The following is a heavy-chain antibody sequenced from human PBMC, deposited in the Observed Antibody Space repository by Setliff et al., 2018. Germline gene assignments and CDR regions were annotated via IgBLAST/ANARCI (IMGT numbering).Heavy chain of an antibody. CDR2: ISGSGDKT. D-gene: IGHD1-26*01. J-gene: IGHJ4*02. CDR1: GFTFSNFA. CDR3: ANDGRHGPDY. Sequence: GGSLRLSCAASGFTFSNFAMTWVRQAPGKGLEWVSGISGSGDKTYYADSVKGRFTISRDNSKNTLYLQTNSLRAEDTALYYCANDGRHGPDYWGQGTLVTVSS. V-gene: IGHV3-23*01.